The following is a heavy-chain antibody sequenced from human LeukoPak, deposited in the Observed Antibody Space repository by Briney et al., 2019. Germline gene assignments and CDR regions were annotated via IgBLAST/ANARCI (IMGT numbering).Heavy chain of an antibody. CDR3: ARDLLSSSSFAV. V-gene: IGHV3-48*01. CDR1: GFTFSSYS. Sequence: PGGSLRLSCAASGFTFSSYSTNCVRQAPGKGLEWVSYISSIIATIYYADAVKGRFNISRDNAKNSLYLQMNSLRAEDTAVYYCARDLLSSSSFAVWGQGTLVTVSS. D-gene: IGHD6-13*01. J-gene: IGHJ4*02. CDR2: ISSIIATI.